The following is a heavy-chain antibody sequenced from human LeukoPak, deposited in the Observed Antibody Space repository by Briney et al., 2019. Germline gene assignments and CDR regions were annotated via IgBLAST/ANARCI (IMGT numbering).Heavy chain of an antibody. Sequence: PGGSLRLSCAASGFTVNNNHMSWVRQAPGQGLEWVSLIQSGSTHYADSVKGRFTISRDNSKNTLYLQMNSLRAEDTAVYYCARDRGDTSGWPIIDYWGQGTLVTVSS. CDR3: ARDRGDTSGWPIIDY. CDR2: IQSGST. J-gene: IGHJ4*02. V-gene: IGHV3-66*01. D-gene: IGHD6-19*01. CDR1: GFTVNNNH.